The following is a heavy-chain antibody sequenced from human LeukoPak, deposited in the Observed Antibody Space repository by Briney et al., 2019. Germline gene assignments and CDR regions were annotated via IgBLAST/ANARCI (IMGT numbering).Heavy chain of an antibody. CDR3: ARSRTAYYNVYADF. D-gene: IGHD1-26*01. Sequence: GGSLRLSCVASGFTFSSYWMSWFRQAPGKGLEWVANIEEDGSEKYYADYVKGRFTISRDNAKNSLSLQMSSLRDEDTAVFYCARSRTAYYNVYADFWGQGTLVTVSS. V-gene: IGHV3-7*01. CDR2: IEEDGSEK. CDR1: GFTFSSYW. J-gene: IGHJ4*02.